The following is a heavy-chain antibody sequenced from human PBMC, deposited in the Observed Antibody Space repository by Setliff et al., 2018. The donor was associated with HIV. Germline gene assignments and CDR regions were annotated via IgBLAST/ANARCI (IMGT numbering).Heavy chain of an antibody. CDR2: ISSSSSYM. CDR1: GFTFRSYS. V-gene: IGHV3-21*01. Sequence: PGGSLRLPCAASGFTFRSYSMNWVRQAPGKGLEWVSSISSSSSYMYYADSVKGRFTISRDNAKKSLYLQMNSLRAEDTAVYYCASSDGYKLEDYYYYGMDVWGQGTTVTVSS. J-gene: IGHJ6*02. D-gene: IGHD5-12*01. CDR3: ASSDGYKLEDYYYYGMDV.